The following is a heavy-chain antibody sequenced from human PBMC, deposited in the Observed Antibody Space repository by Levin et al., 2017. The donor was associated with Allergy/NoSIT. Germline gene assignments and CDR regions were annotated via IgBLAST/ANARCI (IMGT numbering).Heavy chain of an antibody. D-gene: IGHD2-15*01. Sequence: PSETLSLTCAVSGGSISSGGYSWSWIRQPPGTGLEWIGYIYLSGSTYYNPSLKSRVTISVDRSKNQFSLKLSSVTAADTAVYYCARDDRDCSGGSCYGDWYFDLWGRGTLVTVSS. CDR3: ARDDRDCSGGSCYGDWYFDL. V-gene: IGHV4-30-2*01. CDR2: IYLSGST. CDR1: GGSISSGGYS. J-gene: IGHJ2*01.